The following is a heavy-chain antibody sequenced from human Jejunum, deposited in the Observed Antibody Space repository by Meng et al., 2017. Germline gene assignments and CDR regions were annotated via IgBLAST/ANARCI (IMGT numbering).Heavy chain of an antibody. CDR3: ARTPLYSGSYYFDP. CDR1: GDSVSSDNYY. Sequence: QGQLQGSGPGLVRPSETLSLTCTVSGDSVSSDNYYWSWIRQPPGKGLEWIGYVYYSGHTDCNPSLKSRLSISIDTSKNHFSLKLSSVTAADTAVYYCARTPLYSGSYYFDPWGQGALVTVSS. CDR2: VYYSGHT. V-gene: IGHV4-61*03. J-gene: IGHJ4*02. D-gene: IGHD1-26*01.